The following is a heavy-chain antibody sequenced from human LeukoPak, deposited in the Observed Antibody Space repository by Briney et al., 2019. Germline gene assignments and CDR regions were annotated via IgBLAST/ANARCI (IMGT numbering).Heavy chain of an antibody. CDR2: TYYRSKWYS. J-gene: IGHJ6*03. D-gene: IGHD6-13*01. CDR1: GDSVSSNSAA. Sequence: SQTLSLTCAISGDSVSSNSAAWNWIRQSPSRGLEWLGRTYYRSKWYSDYAVSVKSRITINPDTSKNQFSLQLNSVTPEDTAVYYCARESDRSSSWYSGYYYYYMDVWGKGTTVTVSS. V-gene: IGHV6-1*01. CDR3: ARESDRSSSWYSGYYYYYMDV.